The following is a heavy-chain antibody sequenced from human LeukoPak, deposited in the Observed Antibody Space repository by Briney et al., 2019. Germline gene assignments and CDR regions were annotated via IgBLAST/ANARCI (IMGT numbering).Heavy chain of an antibody. D-gene: IGHD4-17*01. V-gene: IGHV3-15*01. CDR2: IRRESHGGTT. Sequence: GGSLRLSCAASGFSVSDAWMHWMRQAPGKGLEWVGRIRRESHGGTTDYAAPVKGRFTISRDDSKNTLNLQMNSLQTEDTALYYCTTDYGGGQGTLVTVSS. J-gene: IGHJ4*02. CDR1: GFSVSDAW. CDR3: TTDYG.